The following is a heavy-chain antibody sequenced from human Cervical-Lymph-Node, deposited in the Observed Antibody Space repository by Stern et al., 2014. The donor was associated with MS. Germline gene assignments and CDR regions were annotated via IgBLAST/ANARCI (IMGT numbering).Heavy chain of an antibody. CDR3: ARGYGRNYWTPYH. D-gene: IGHD1-7*01. V-gene: IGHV1-2*02. Sequence: VQLVESGTEVKKPGASVNVSCKASEYTFTAYYIHWVRQAPGQRPEGMGWNNPGNGDTKFAQIFQGRVTMTRDTSINTAYMELSRLGSDDTATYFCARGYGRNYWTPYHWGQGTLVTVSS. CDR2: NNPGNGDT. CDR1: EYTFTAYY. J-gene: IGHJ5*02.